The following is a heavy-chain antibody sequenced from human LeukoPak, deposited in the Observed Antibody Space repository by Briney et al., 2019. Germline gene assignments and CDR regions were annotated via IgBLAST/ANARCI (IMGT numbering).Heavy chain of an antibody. CDR1: GGSISGYY. V-gene: IGHV4-59*01. J-gene: IGHJ2*01. D-gene: IGHD2-2*01. CDR3: ARVTKDIVVVPAAIPWYFDL. CDR2: ISYSGST. Sequence: SETLSLTCTVSGGSISGYYWSWIRQPPGKGLEWIGNISYSGSTNYNPSLKRRVTISVDTSKNQFSLKLGSVTAADTAVYYCARVTKDIVVVPAAIPWYFDLWGRGTLVTVSS.